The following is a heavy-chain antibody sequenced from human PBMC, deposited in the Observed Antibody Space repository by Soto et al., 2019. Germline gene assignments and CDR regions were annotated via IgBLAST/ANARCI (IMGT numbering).Heavy chain of an antibody. V-gene: IGHV3-7*01. J-gene: IGHJ4*02. D-gene: IGHD3-3*01. CDR1: GFTFSSYW. CDR2: IKQAGSEK. Sequence: EVQLVESGGGLVQPGGSLRLSCAASGFTFSSYWMSWVRQAPGKGLEWVANIKQAGSEKYYVDSVKGRFTISRDNAKNSLYLQMNSLRAEDTAVYYCARGVEDYDFWSGYSDYWGQGTLVTVSS. CDR3: ARGVEDYDFWSGYSDY.